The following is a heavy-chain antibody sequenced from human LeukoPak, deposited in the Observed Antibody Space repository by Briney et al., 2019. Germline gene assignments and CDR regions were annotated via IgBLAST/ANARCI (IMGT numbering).Heavy chain of an antibody. V-gene: IGHV3-23*01. Sequence: GGSLRLSCAASGFTFSDYYMNWVRRAPGKGLEWVSSISGSGGSADYADSVKGRFTISRDNSKNTVYLQMNSLRAEDTAVYYCVKDVVEPIPPNWFDHWGQGTLVTVSS. CDR1: GFTFSDYY. J-gene: IGHJ5*02. CDR3: VKDVVEPIPPNWFDH. D-gene: IGHD2-2*02. CDR2: ISGSGGSA.